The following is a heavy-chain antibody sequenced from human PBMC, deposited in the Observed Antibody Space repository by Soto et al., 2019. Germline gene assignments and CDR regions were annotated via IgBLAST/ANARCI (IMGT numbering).Heavy chain of an antibody. D-gene: IGHD3-22*01. Sequence: PGGSLRLSCAASGFTFSSYSMNWVRQAPGKGLEWVSYISSSSSTIYYADSVKGRFTISRDNAKNSLYLQMNSLRDEDTAVYYCARDYYKYYDSSGYYRSPAYWGQGTLVTV. CDR2: ISSSSSTI. CDR1: GFTFSSYS. CDR3: ARDYYKYYDSSGYYRSPAY. J-gene: IGHJ4*02. V-gene: IGHV3-48*02.